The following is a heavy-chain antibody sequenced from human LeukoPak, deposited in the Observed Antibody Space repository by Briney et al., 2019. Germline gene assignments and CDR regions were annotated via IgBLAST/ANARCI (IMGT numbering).Heavy chain of an antibody. CDR2: MNPNSGNT. D-gene: IGHD6-13*01. Sequence: ASVKVSCKASGYTFTSYDINWVRQATGQGLEWMGWMNPNSGNTGYAQKFQGRVTMTRNTSISTAYMELSSLRSEDTAVYYCARGIIGQQLVDYWGQGTLVTVSS. V-gene: IGHV1-8*01. J-gene: IGHJ4*02. CDR1: GYTFTSYD. CDR3: ARGIIGQQLVDY.